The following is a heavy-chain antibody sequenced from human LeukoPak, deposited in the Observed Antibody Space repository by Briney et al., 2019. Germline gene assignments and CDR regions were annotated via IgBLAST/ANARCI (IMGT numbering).Heavy chain of an antibody. CDR3: ARVRGIAAAGTVANAFDI. V-gene: IGHV4-34*01. CDR2: INHSGST. D-gene: IGHD6-13*01. Sequence: SETLSLTCAVYGGSSSGYYWSWIRQPPGKGLEWIGEINHSGSTNYNPSLKSRVTISVDTSKNQFSLKLSSVTAADTAVYYCARVRGIAAAGTVANAFDIWGQGTMVTVSS. J-gene: IGHJ3*02. CDR1: GGSSSGYY.